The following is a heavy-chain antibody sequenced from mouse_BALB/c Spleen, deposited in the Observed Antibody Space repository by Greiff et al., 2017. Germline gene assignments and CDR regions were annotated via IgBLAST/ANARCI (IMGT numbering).Heavy chain of an antibody. D-gene: IGHD4-1*01. CDR1: GYAFTDYL. Sequence: VKLMESGAELVRPGTSVKVSCKASGYAFTDYLIEWVKQRPGQGLEWIGVINPGSGGTNYNEKFKGKATLTADKSSSTAYLQLSSLTSDDSAVYFWALTGTGFDEWGQGTTLTGSS. CDR2: INPGSGGT. J-gene: IGHJ2*01. CDR3: ALTGTGFDE. V-gene: IGHV1-54*01.